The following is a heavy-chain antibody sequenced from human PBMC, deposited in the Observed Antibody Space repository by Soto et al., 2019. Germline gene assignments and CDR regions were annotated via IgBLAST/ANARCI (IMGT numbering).Heavy chain of an antibody. V-gene: IGHV3-30*18. CDR3: AKDFYSSGWELDY. CDR2: MSYDGSNK. J-gene: IGHJ4*02. CDR1: GFTFISYG. D-gene: IGHD6-19*01. Sequence: HPGGSLRLSCAASGFTFISYGMHCVRQAPGKGLEWVAVMSYDGSNKYYADSVKGRFTISRDNSKNKLYLQMNSLRAEDTAVYYCAKDFYSSGWELDYWGQGTLVTVSS.